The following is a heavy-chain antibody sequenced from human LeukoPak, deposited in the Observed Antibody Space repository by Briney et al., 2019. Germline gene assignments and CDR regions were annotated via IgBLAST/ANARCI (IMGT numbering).Heavy chain of an antibody. D-gene: IGHD2-2*01. Sequence: SVKVSCKASGGTFSTYAISWVRQDPGQGLEWMGGIIPIFGTANYAQKFQGRVTITADESTSTAYMELSSLRSEDTSVYYCASDYSSTSCRGFQHWGQGTLVTVSS. V-gene: IGHV1-69*13. J-gene: IGHJ1*01. CDR3: ASDYSSTSCRGFQH. CDR2: IIPIFGTA. CDR1: GGTFSTYA.